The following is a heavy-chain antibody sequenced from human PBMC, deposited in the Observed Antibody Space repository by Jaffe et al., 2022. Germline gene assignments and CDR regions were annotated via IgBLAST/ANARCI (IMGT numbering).Heavy chain of an antibody. Sequence: EVQLVESGGVVVQPGGSLRLSCAASGFTFDDYAMHWVRQAPGKSLEWVSLISWDAGSTYYADSVKGRFTISRDNSKNSLYLQMNSLRAEDTALYYCAKDHAAAGNIISLDYWGQGTLVTVSS. CDR2: ISWDAGST. CDR1: GFTFDDYA. J-gene: IGHJ4*02. D-gene: IGHD6-13*01. V-gene: IGHV3-43D*04. CDR3: AKDHAAAGNIISLDY.